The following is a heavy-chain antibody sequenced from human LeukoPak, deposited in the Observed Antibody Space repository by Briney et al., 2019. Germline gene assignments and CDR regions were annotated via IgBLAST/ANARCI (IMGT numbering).Heavy chain of an antibody. CDR1: GFTFSSYS. J-gene: IGHJ6*02. CDR3: AKGRTPNYDFWSALSGGMDA. V-gene: IGHV3-21*01. D-gene: IGHD3-3*01. Sequence: GGSLRLSCAASGFTFSSYSMNWVRQAPGKGLEWVSSISSSSSYIYYADSVKGRFTISRDNAKNSLYLQMNSLRAEDTAVYYCAKGRTPNYDFWSALSGGMDAWGQGTTVTVSS. CDR2: ISSSSSYI.